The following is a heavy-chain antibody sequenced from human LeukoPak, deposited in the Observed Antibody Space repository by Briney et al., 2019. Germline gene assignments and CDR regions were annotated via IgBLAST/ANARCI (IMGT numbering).Heavy chain of an antibody. Sequence: GSLKKSCKGSGYSFTRYWISWVRQKAGKGLEWMGAIDPADSYATYSPSFQGHVTISADKSINTAYIHWNSLKTSDTAIFYCAVGFFGGDAFWGQGTLISVSS. V-gene: IGHV5-10-1*01. CDR1: GYSFTRYW. CDR3: AVGFFGGDAF. D-gene: IGHD2-21*02. CDR2: IDPADSYA. J-gene: IGHJ4*02.